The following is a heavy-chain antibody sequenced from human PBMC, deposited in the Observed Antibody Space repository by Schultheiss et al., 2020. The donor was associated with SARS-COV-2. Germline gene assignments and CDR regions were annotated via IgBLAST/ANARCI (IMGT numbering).Heavy chain of an antibody. Sequence: SETLSLTCAVSGGSISTSNWCSWVRQPPGKGLEWIGEINHSGSTNYNPSLKSRVTISVDTSKNQFSLKLSSVTAADTAVYYCARGRFNWFDPWGQGTLVTVSS. CDR2: INHSGST. J-gene: IGHJ5*02. V-gene: IGHV4-4*02. CDR1: GGSISTSNW. CDR3: ARGRFNWFDP.